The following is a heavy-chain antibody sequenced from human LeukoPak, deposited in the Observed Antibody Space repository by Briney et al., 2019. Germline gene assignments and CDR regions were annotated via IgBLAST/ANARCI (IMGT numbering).Heavy chain of an antibody. V-gene: IGHV3-21*01. CDR1: GFTFSSYS. D-gene: IGHD5-18*01. CDR2: ISSSSTYI. J-gene: IGHJ4*02. Sequence: PGGSLRLSCAASGFTFSSYSMNWVRQAPGKGLEWVSYISSSSTYIYYADSVKGRFTISRDNSKNTLYLQMGSLRAEDMAVYYCARDLGYSYGYSAGERIFDYWGQGTLVTVSS. CDR3: ARDLGYSYGYSAGERIFDY.